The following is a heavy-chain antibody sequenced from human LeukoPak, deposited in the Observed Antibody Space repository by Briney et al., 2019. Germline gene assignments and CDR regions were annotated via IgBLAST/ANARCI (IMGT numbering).Heavy chain of an antibody. D-gene: IGHD6-6*01. Sequence: GGSLRLSCAASGFTVSSNYMSWVRQAPGKGLEWVSVIYSGGSTYYADSVKGRFTISRDNAKVSLYLQVNSLRAEDTAVYYCARDYSSSSLRVMDYYYMDVWGKGTTVTVSS. CDR3: ARDYSSSSLRVMDYYYMDV. CDR2: IYSGGST. V-gene: IGHV3-53*01. J-gene: IGHJ6*03. CDR1: GFTVSSNY.